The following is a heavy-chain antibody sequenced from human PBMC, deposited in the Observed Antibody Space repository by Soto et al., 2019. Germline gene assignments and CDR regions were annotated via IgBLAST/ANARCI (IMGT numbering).Heavy chain of an antibody. J-gene: IGHJ4*02. CDR2: ISAHNGKK. Sequence: QVHLVQSGAEGKKPGASVKVSCQDSGYAFTTYGITWVRQAPGQGLEWTGWISAHNGKKNYPQKLQGRVPVTRDTSTSKAYMGLMSLRSNDTPVYYCARGRYGDYWGQGELVTVSS. CDR3: ARGRYGDY. V-gene: IGHV1-18*01. D-gene: IGHD1-1*01. CDR1: GYAFTTYG.